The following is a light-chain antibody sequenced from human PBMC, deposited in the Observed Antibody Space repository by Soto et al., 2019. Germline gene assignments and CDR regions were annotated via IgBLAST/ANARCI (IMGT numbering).Light chain of an antibody. J-gene: IGKJ5*01. CDR1: QSVSTF. Sequence: EIVLTQSPATLSLSPGERAILSCRASQSVSTFLAWFQQKPGQPPRLLIYNASNRTTGIPARFSGSGSGTDFTLTISSLEPKDFAVYYCQQRGDWPPITFGQGTRLEIK. CDR3: QQRGDWPPIT. CDR2: NAS. V-gene: IGKV3-11*01.